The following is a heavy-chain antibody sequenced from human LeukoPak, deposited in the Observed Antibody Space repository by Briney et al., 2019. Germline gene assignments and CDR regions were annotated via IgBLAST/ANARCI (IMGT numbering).Heavy chain of an antibody. Sequence: GGSLRLSCAASGFTFSSYAMSWVRQAPGKGLEWVSAISGSGGSTYYADSVKGRFTISRDNSRDTLYLQMNSLRAEATAGYYCAQGYCDYVWGSYYFDFWGQGARVTV. V-gene: IGHV3-23*01. D-gene: IGHD3-16*01. CDR2: ISGSGGST. CDR1: GFTFSSYA. CDR3: AQGYCDYVWGSYYFDF. J-gene: IGHJ4*02.